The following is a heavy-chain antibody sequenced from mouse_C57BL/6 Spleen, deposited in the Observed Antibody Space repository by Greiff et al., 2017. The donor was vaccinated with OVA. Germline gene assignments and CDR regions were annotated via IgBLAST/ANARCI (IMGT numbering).Heavy chain of an antibody. CDR3: ARERGNYGSSYPLDLVPGFAY. D-gene: IGHD1-1*01. J-gene: IGHJ3*01. V-gene: IGHV8-8*01. CDR2: IWWDDDK. CDR1: GFSLSTFGMG. Sequence: QVTLKVSGPGILQPSQTLSLTCSFSGFSLSTFGMGVGWIRQPSGKGLEWLAHIWWDDDKYYNPALKSRLTISKDTSKNQVFLKIANVDTADTATYYCARERGNYGSSYPLDLVPGFAYWGQGTLVTVSA.